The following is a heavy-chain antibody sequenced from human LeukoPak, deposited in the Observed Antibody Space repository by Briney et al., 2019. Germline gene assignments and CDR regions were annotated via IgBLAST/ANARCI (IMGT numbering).Heavy chain of an antibody. D-gene: IGHD3/OR15-3a*01. CDR1: GFTFSSYS. Sequence: PGGSLRLSCAASGFTFSSYSMNWVRQAPGKGLEWIGNIYYSGSTYYNPSLKSRVTISVDTSKNQFSLKLSSVTAADTAVYYCASSVTGYYTGAFDIWGQGTMVTVSS. CDR3: ASSVTGYYTGAFDI. CDR2: IYYSGST. V-gene: IGHV4-59*01. J-gene: IGHJ3*02.